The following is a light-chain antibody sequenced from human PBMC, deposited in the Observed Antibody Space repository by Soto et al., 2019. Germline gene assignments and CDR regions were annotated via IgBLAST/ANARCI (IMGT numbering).Light chain of an antibody. CDR2: VVS. CDR1: SSDVGGYNY. CDR3: SSYTSSSSLV. V-gene: IGLV2-14*01. Sequence: QSALTQPASVSGSPGQSITISCTGTSSDVGGYNYVYWYQQHPGKAPKLMIYVVSNRPSGVSNRFSGSKSGNTASLTISGRQAEDEADYYCSSYTSSSSLVFGGGTKLTVL. J-gene: IGLJ2*01.